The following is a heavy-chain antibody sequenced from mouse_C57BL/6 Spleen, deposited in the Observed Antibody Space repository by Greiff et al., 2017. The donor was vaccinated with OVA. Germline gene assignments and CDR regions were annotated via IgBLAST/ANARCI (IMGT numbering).Heavy chain of an antibody. CDR1: GYTFTSYW. CDR2: IYPGSGST. V-gene: IGHV1-55*01. J-gene: IGHJ1*03. CDR3: ARRYDYDGYFDV. Sequence: QVQLQQPGAELVKPGASVKMSCKASGYTFTSYWITWVKQRPGQGLEWIGDIYPGSGSTNYNEKFKSKATLTVDTSSSTAYMQLSSLTSEDSAVYYCARRYDYDGYFDVWGTGTTVTVSS. D-gene: IGHD2-4*01.